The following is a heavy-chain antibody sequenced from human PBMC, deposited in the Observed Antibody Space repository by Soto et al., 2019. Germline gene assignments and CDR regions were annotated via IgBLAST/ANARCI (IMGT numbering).Heavy chain of an antibody. CDR2: ISSSSSYI. D-gene: IGHD3-3*01. CDR1: GFTFSSYS. Sequence: PGGSLRLSCAASGFTFSSYSMNWVRQAPGKGLEWVSSISSSSSYIYYADSVKGRFTISRDNAKNSLYLQMNSLRAEDTAVYYCARDQARVVMALDAFDIWGQGTMVTVSS. V-gene: IGHV3-21*01. CDR3: ARDQARVVMALDAFDI. J-gene: IGHJ3*02.